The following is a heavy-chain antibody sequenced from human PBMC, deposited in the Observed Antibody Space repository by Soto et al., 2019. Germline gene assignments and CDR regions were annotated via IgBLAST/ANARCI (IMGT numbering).Heavy chain of an antibody. CDR2: INSDGSST. CDR3: ARGGAVSSGWYDGH. V-gene: IGHV3-74*01. D-gene: IGHD6-19*01. CDR1: GFTFSTYN. J-gene: IGHJ4*02. Sequence: EVPLVESGGGFVPPGGSLSLSCGASGFTFSTYNMHWVRQGPGKGLVWVSRINSDGSSTRYADSVKGRFTISRDNAKNTLYLQMNSLSVEDTAIYYCARGGAVSSGWYDGHWGRGAQVTVSA.